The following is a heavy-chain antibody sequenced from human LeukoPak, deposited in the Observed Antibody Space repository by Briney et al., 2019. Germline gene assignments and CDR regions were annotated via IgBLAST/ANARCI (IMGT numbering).Heavy chain of an antibody. CDR2: ISAYNGNT. D-gene: IGHD3-3*01. Sequence: ASVKVSCKASGYTFTSYGISWVRQAPGQGLEWMGWISAYNGNTNYAQKLQGRVTMTTDTSTSTAYMELRSLRSDDTAVYYCARVDYDFWSGYLQPPDYCGHGTLVTVSS. CDR3: ARVDYDFWSGYLQPPDY. CDR1: GYTFTSYG. J-gene: IGHJ4*01. V-gene: IGHV1-18*01.